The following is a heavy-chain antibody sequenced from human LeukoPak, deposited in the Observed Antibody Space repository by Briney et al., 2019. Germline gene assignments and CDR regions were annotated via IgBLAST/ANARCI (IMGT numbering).Heavy chain of an antibody. D-gene: IGHD3-3*01. J-gene: IGHJ4*02. Sequence: PSETLSLTCTVSGGSVSSGSYYWSWIRQPPGKGLEWIGYIYYSGSTNYNPSLKSRVTISVDTSKNQFSPKLSSVTAADTAVYYCARVSVRFLEWPIDYWGQGTLVTVSS. CDR3: ARVSVRFLEWPIDY. V-gene: IGHV4-61*01. CDR2: IYYSGST. CDR1: GGSVSSGSYY.